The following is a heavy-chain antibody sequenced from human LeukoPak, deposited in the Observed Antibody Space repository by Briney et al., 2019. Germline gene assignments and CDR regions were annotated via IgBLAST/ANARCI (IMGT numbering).Heavy chain of an antibody. CDR2: IHTSGDT. J-gene: IGHJ5*02. Sequence: GGSLRLSCAASGLTGSHNYVSWVRQAPGKGLEWVSAIHTSGDTCYADSVKGRFAISRDTSKNTLYLQINSLRVEDTAVYYCIVFGDSNHWGQGTLVTVSS. CDR1: GLTGSHNY. CDR3: IVFGDSNH. D-gene: IGHD4-17*01. V-gene: IGHV3-53*01.